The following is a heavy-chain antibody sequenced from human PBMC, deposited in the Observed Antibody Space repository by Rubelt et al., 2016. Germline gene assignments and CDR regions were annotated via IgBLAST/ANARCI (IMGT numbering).Heavy chain of an antibody. D-gene: IGHD3-16*01. V-gene: IGHV3-48*01. CDR1: GFTFSSYS. CDR2: ISSSSSTI. CDR3: ARDYAGRAFDI. Sequence: GFTFSSYSMNWVRQAPGKGLEWVSYISSSSSTIYYADSVKGRFTISRDNAKNSLYLQMNSLRAEDTAVYYCARDYAGRAFDIWGQGTMVTVSS. J-gene: IGHJ3*02.